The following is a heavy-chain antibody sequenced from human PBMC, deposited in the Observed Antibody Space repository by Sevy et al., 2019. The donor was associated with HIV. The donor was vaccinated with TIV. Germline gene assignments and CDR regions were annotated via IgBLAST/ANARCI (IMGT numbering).Heavy chain of an antibody. Sequence: ASVKVSCKASGYTFTGYYMHWVRQAPGQGLEWMGRINPNSGGTNYAQKFQGRVTMTRDTSISTAYMELSRLRSDDTVVYYCARPHMAVAGREGEDYWGQGILVTVSS. V-gene: IGHV1-2*05. CDR3: ARPHMAVAGREGEDY. CDR2: INPNSGGT. CDR1: GYTFTGYY. D-gene: IGHD6-19*01. J-gene: IGHJ4*02.